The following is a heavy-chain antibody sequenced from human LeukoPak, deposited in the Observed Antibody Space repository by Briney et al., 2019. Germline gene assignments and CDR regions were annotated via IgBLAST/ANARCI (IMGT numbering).Heavy chain of an antibody. D-gene: IGHD4-17*01. CDR2: IVVGSGNT. Sequence: SVKVSCKASGFTFTSYAMQWVRQARGQRLEWIGWIVVGSGNTNYAQKFQERVTITRDMSTSTAYMELSSLRSEDTAVYYCAAGTVTSLGDIWGQGTTVTVSS. J-gene: IGHJ3*02. CDR3: AAGTVTSLGDI. CDR1: GFTFTSYA. V-gene: IGHV1-58*02.